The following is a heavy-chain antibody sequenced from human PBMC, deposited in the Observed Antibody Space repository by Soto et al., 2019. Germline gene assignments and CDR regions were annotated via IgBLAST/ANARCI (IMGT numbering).Heavy chain of an antibody. V-gene: IGHV3-53*01. CDR2: IYSGGAT. D-gene: IGHD2-2*01. CDR3: ARGCTSTTCPGLQVAGSMDV. CDR1: GFTVSSNY. Sequence: PGGSLRLSCAASGFTVSSNYRNWVRQAPGKGLEWVSLIYSGGATYYADSVKGRFTISRDNSKNTLYLQMNSLRAEDTAVYFCARGCTSTTCPGLQVAGSMDVWGQGTTVIVSS. J-gene: IGHJ6*02.